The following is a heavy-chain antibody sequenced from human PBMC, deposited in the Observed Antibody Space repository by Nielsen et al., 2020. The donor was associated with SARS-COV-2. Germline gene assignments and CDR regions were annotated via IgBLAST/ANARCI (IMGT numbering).Heavy chain of an antibody. J-gene: IGHJ6*02. V-gene: IGHV4-39*07. CDR1: GGSISSSSYY. CDR2: IYYSGST. D-gene: IGHD6-13*01. Sequence: SETLSLTCTVSGGSISSSSYYWGWIRQPPGKGLEWIGSIYYSGSTYYNPSLKSRVTISVDKSKNQFSLKLSSVTAADTAVYYCEARSSWYYYNTDGMDVWGQGTTVTVSS. CDR3: EARSSWYYYNTDGMDV.